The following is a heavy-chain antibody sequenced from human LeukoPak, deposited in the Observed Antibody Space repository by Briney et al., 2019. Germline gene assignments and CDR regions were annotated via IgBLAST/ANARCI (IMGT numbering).Heavy chain of an antibody. CDR3: VRSEYKLLLADAFDI. D-gene: IGHD2-2*01. J-gene: IGHJ3*02. Sequence: GGSLRLSCAASGFTFHQYAMHWLRQAPGKGLEGVAGSSWNSGSIDYADSVKGRFTISRNNAKNSLYLQMNSLRAEDTACYYWVRSEYKLLLADAFDIWGQGPLVTVSS. CDR2: SSWNSGSI. CDR1: GFTFHQYA. V-gene: IGHV3-9*01.